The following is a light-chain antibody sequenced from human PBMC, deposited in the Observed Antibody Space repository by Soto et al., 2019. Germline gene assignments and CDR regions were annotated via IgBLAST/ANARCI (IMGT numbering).Light chain of an antibody. CDR1: QSVGSTY. J-gene: IGKJ2*01. CDR2: AAS. V-gene: IGKV3-20*01. Sequence: EIVLTQSPATLSLSPGERATLSCRASQSVGSTYIAWYQQKPGQAPRLLIYAASTRATGIPDRFSGSGSGTDFTLTISSLEPEDFAVYYCQHYRTSPLYDFGRGTKLEIK. CDR3: QHYRTSPLYD.